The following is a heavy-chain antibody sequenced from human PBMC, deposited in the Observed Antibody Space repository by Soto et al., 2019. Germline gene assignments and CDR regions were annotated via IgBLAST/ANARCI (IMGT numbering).Heavy chain of an antibody. J-gene: IGHJ5*01. D-gene: IGHD3-3*01. CDR1: GGSVNGYY. CDR3: ATRITVFGLLIHPFDP. CDR2: INHTGGT. V-gene: IGHV4-34*01. Sequence: SETLSLTCAVYGGSVNGYYWNWIRQPPGKGLEWIGEINHTGGTHYNPSLKSRVTMSVDTSKNQFSLRLSSVAAADTAIYYCATRITVFGLLIHPFDPWGQGTQDTVSS.